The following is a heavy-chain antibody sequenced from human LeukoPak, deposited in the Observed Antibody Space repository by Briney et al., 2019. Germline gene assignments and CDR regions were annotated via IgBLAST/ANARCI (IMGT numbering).Heavy chain of an antibody. Sequence: SETLPLISAVAGGSIFSSNWWSWVRQPPGKGLEWIGEIYHSGSTNYNPSLKSRVTISVDKSKNQFSLKLSSVTAADTAVYYCARARYCSSTSCSYYYSYYGMDVWGQGTMVTVSS. D-gene: IGHD2-2*01. CDR3: ARARYCSSTSCSYYYSYYGMDV. V-gene: IGHV4-4*02. J-gene: IGHJ6*02. CDR2: IYHSGST. CDR1: GGSIFSSNW.